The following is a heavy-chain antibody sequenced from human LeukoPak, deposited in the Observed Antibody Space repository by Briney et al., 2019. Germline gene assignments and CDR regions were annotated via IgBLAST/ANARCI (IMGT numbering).Heavy chain of an antibody. J-gene: IGHJ4*02. D-gene: IGHD3-22*01. CDR3: ARVSRRITMIVVVIKSSDFDY. Sequence: ASVKVSCKASGYTFTSYGIGWVRQAPGQGLEWMGWISAYNGNTNYAQKLQGRVTMTTDTSTSTAYMELRSLRSDDTAVYYCARVSRRITMIVVVIKSSDFDYWGQGTLVTASS. CDR2: ISAYNGNT. CDR1: GYTFTSYG. V-gene: IGHV1-18*01.